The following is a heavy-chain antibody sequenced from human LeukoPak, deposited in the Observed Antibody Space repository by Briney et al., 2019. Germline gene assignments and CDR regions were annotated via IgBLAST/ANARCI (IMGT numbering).Heavy chain of an antibody. CDR3: ARDETTVPFDY. CDR2: ISSSSYI. J-gene: IGHJ4*02. V-gene: IGHV3-21*01. CDR1: GFTFSSYS. D-gene: IGHD4-17*01. Sequence: GGSLRLSCAASGFTFSSYSMNWVRQAPGKGLEWVSSISSSSYIYYADSVKGRFTISRDNAKSSLYLQMNSLRAEDTAVYYCARDETTVPFDYWGQGTLVTVSS.